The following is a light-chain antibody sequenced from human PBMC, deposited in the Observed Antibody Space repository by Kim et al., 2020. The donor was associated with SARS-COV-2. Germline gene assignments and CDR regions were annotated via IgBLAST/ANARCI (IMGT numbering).Light chain of an antibody. V-gene: IGLV1-40*01. CDR2: RNT. J-gene: IGLJ3*02. CDR3: QSYDSSLSVL. CDR1: RSNIGAGYD. Sequence: GQRVTIPCTGTRSNIGAGYDVQWYQQLPGAAPKLLIHRNTNRPSGVPDRFSGSKSGTSASLAITGLQAEDEADYYCQSYDSSLSVLFGGGTKVTVL.